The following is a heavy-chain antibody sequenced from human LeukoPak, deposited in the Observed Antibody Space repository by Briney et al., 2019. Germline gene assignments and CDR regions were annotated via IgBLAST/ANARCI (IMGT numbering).Heavy chain of an antibody. Sequence: GRSLRLSCAASGFTFDDYAMHWVRQAPRKGLEWVSGISWNSGSIGYADSVKGRFTISRDNAKNSLYLQMNSLRAEDTALYYCAKDFSEHLNWNDGVFDYWGQGTLVTVSS. V-gene: IGHV3-9*01. CDR3: AKDFSEHLNWNDGVFDY. D-gene: IGHD1-1*01. CDR1: GFTFDDYA. J-gene: IGHJ4*02. CDR2: ISWNSGSI.